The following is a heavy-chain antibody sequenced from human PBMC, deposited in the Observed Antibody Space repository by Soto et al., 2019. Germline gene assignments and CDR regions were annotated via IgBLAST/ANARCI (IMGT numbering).Heavy chain of an antibody. CDR1: GYTFTSYG. Sequence: ASVKVSYKASGYTFTSYGISWVRQAPGQGLEWMGWISAYNGNTNYAQKLQGRVTMTTDTSTSTAYMELRSLRSDDTAVYYCARRGPHTALYGMDVWGQGTTVTVSS. D-gene: IGHD5-18*01. CDR2: ISAYNGNT. CDR3: ARRGPHTALYGMDV. J-gene: IGHJ6*02. V-gene: IGHV1-18*01.